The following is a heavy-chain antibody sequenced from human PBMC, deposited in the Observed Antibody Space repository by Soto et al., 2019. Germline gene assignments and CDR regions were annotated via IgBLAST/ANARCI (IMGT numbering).Heavy chain of an antibody. CDR2: TRSNGEHT. J-gene: IGHJ6*02. Sequence: EVQILESGGGMVQPGGSLRLSCAGSGSRFSSFAMTWVRQAPGKGLEWVSTTRSNGEHTYYADSVKGRFTVSRDNSKNTLFLEMSSLRAEDSAIYYCAKDSKSVSVSAARVYGMDVWGQGTTVTVSS. CDR3: AKDSKSVSVSAARVYGMDV. V-gene: IGHV3-23*01. D-gene: IGHD2-2*01. CDR1: GSRFSSFA.